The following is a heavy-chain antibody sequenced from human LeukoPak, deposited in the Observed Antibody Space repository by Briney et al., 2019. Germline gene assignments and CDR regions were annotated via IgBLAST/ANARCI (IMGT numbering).Heavy chain of an antibody. D-gene: IGHD3-10*01. V-gene: IGHV1-69*13. Sequence: SVKVSCKASGGTFSSYAIRWVRQAPGQGLEWMGGIIPIFGTANYAQKFQGRVTITADESTSTAYMELSSLRSEDTAVYYCARDYYSSGSYYKLFDYWGQGTLVTVSS. CDR2: IIPIFGTA. CDR1: GGTFSSYA. J-gene: IGHJ4*02. CDR3: ARDYYSSGSYYKLFDY.